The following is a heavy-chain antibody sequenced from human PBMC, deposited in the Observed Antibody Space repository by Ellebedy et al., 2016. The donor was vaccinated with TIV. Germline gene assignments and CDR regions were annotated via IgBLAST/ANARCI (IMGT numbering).Heavy chain of an antibody. Sequence: MPGGSLRLSCTVSGDSISRYYWNWIRQPLGKGLAWIGYISDTGITSYNPSLKSRVTISVDTSKNQFFLKLSSVTAAETALYYCARRPPHFSGYEIDYWGQGTRVTVSS. D-gene: IGHD5-12*01. CDR1: GDSISRYY. V-gene: IGHV4-59*01. CDR2: ISDTGIT. CDR3: ARRPPHFSGYEIDY. J-gene: IGHJ4*02.